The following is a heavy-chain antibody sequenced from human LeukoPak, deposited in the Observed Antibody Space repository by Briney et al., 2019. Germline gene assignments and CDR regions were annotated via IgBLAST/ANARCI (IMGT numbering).Heavy chain of an antibody. Sequence: SETLSLTCTVSGGSISSYYWSWIRQPAGKGLEWIGRIYTSGSTNYNPSLKSRVTMSVDTSKNQFSLKLSSVTAADTAVYYCARENGYSSSWYHYFDYWGQGTLVTVSS. J-gene: IGHJ4*02. CDR3: ARENGYSSSWYHYFDY. V-gene: IGHV4-4*07. CDR2: IYTSGST. D-gene: IGHD6-13*01. CDR1: GGSISSYY.